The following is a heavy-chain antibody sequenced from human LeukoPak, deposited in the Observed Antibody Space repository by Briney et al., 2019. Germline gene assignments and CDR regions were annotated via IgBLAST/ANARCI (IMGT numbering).Heavy chain of an antibody. Sequence: ASVKVSCKASGYTFTSYDINWVRQATGQGLEWMGWINPNSGGTNYAQKFQGRVTMTRDTSISTAYMELSRLRSDDTAVYYCAIVWFGEGGDWFDPWGQGTLVTVSS. CDR2: INPNSGGT. J-gene: IGHJ5*02. CDR3: AIVWFGEGGDWFDP. D-gene: IGHD3-10*01. V-gene: IGHV1-2*02. CDR1: GYTFTSYD.